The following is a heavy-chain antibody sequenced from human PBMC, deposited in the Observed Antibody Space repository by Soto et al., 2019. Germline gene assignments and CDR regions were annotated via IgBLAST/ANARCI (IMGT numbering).Heavy chain of an antibody. CDR3: ARGNYYDSSGSFDY. CDR1: GGTLSSYA. Sequence: GASVKVSCKASGGTLSSYAISWVRQAPGQGLEWMGGIIPIFGTANYAQKFQGRVTITADESTSTAYMELSSLRSEDTAVYYCARGNYYDSSGSFDYWGQGTLVTVSS. V-gene: IGHV1-69*13. D-gene: IGHD3-22*01. J-gene: IGHJ4*02. CDR2: IIPIFGTA.